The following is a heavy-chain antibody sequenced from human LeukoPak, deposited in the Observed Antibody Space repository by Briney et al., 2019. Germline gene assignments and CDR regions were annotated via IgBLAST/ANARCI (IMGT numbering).Heavy chain of an antibody. CDR2: ITAYNGNT. CDR3: ARDRSSGYYYRGDSFDI. Sequence: ASVKVSCKASGYTFTIYGISWVRQALGQGLEGMGWITAYNGNTNYAQKVQGRVTMHTATSTSTAYMEMRSLRSDDTAVYCCARDRSSGYYYRGDSFDIWGQGTMITVST. J-gene: IGHJ3*02. CDR1: GYTFTIYG. V-gene: IGHV1-18*01. D-gene: IGHD3-22*01.